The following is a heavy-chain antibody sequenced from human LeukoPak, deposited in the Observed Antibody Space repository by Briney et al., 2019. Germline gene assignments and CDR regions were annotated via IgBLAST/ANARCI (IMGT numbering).Heavy chain of an antibody. CDR2: ISYDGSNK. CDR1: GFTFSSYG. Sequence: GRSLRLSCAASGFTFSSYGMHWVRQAPGKGLEWVAVISYDGSNKYYADSVKGRFTISRDNSKNTLYLQMNSLRADDTAVYYCAKGGYSSGWRNYFDYWGQGTLVTVSS. D-gene: IGHD6-19*01. CDR3: AKGGYSSGWRNYFDY. V-gene: IGHV3-30*18. J-gene: IGHJ4*02.